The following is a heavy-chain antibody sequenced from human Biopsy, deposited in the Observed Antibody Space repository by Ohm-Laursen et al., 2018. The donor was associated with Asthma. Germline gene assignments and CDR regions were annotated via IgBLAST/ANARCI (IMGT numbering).Heavy chain of an antibody. CDR2: IHYSGST. J-gene: IGHJ5*02. CDR3: ARTTYGHDGFDP. Sequence: TLSLTCTVSGDSITSGGCCWNWIRQHPGKGLEWFGFIHYSGSTSYNPSLKGGVTTSVDTSKNQFSLSLTSVTAADTAVYYCARTTYGHDGFDPWGQGTLVTVSS. D-gene: IGHD4-17*01. CDR1: GDSITSGGCC. V-gene: IGHV4-31*03.